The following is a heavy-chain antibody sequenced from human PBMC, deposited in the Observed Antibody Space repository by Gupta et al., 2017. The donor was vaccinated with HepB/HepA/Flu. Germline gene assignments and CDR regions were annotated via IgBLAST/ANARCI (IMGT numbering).Heavy chain of an antibody. CDR2: INPSRGST. J-gene: IGHJ6*02. CDR3: ARRGYCSGIGCASDYYYGMDV. D-gene: IGHD2-15*01. Sequence: QVQLVQSGAEMKKPGASVKVPCKASGYIFTSYYIHWVRQSTGQGFEWMGIINPSRGSTAYAQKFQGRVNMTSDTSTSTVYMELSSLRSEDTAVYYCARRGYCSGIGCASDYYYGMDVWGQGTTVTVSS. V-gene: IGHV1-46*01. CDR1: GYIFTSYY.